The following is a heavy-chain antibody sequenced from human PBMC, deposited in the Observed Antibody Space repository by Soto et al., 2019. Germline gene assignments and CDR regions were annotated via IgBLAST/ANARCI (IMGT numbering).Heavy chain of an antibody. Sequence: QLLQSGGGLVQPGGSLRLSCAASGFTFSSFAMTWVRQAPGKGLEWVSAITEDGGGTYYTDSVKGRFTISRDNSKNTLDLQMNSLRAEDTAIFYCAKGRNGVDVWGQGTTVNVSS. CDR2: ITEDGGGT. CDR3: AKGRNGVDV. D-gene: IGHD1-1*01. J-gene: IGHJ6*02. V-gene: IGHV3-23*01. CDR1: GFTFSSFA.